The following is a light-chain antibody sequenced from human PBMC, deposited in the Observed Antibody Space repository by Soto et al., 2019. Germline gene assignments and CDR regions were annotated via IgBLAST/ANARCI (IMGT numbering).Light chain of an antibody. CDR2: GAS. Sequence: EIVLTQSPGTVSLSPGERATLSCRASQSVSNNYLAWYQQKPGQAPRLLIHGASTWATGIPGRFSGSGSGTDFTLTISRLEPEDFAVYHCQQYGASPWTFGQGTKVDIK. V-gene: IGKV3-20*01. J-gene: IGKJ1*01. CDR1: QSVSNNY. CDR3: QQYGASPWT.